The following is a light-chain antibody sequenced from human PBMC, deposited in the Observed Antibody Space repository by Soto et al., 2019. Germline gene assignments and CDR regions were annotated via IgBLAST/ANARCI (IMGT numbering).Light chain of an antibody. V-gene: IGLV2-14*01. Sequence: QSALTQPASVSGSPGQSITISCTGTSSDVGGYNYVSWYQQHPGKAPKLMIYDVSNRPSGVSNRFSSSKSGNTASLTISGLQAEDVADYYCSSYTSSSTLLYVFGTGTKLTVL. J-gene: IGLJ1*01. CDR3: SSYTSSSTLLYV. CDR1: SSDVGGYNY. CDR2: DVS.